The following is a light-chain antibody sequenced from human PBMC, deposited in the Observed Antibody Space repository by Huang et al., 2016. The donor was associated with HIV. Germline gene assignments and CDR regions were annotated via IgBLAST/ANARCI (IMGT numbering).Light chain of an antibody. Sequence: EIQMTQSPASVSASVGDRVTFTCRASQHIMKYLAWYQVKPGKVPKLLISATSRLQSGVPSRFSASGSGTDFTLTVNGLEVEDFATYYCQQVDAFPLTFGGGTKVEI. CDR2: ATS. CDR3: QQVDAFPLT. V-gene: IGKV1D-12*01. CDR1: QHIMKY. J-gene: IGKJ4*01.